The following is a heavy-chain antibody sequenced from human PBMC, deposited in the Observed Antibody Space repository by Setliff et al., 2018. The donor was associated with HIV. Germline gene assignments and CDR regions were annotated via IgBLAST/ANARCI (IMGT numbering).Heavy chain of an antibody. D-gene: IGHD1-20*01. CDR2: ISGSGGST. J-gene: IGHJ4*02. Sequence: GGSLRLSCAASGFTFSSYAMSWVRQAPGKGLEWVSAISGSGGSTYYADSVKGRFTISRDNSKSTLYLQMNSLRAEDTAVYYCASAVGGNWKYYFDYWGQGTLVTVSS. CDR3: ASAVGGNWKYYFDY. CDR1: GFTFSSYA. V-gene: IGHV3-23*01.